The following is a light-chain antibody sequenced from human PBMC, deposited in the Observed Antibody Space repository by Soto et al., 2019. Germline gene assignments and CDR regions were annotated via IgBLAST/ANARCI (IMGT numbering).Light chain of an antibody. CDR3: QQYGSSRT. V-gene: IGKV3-20*01. Sequence: VLTQFSGTLSLTPGERAPHSCGASQSVTSDYLAWYRQKPGQAPRLLIYGISTRATGIPDRFRGSGSGTDFALTISKLEPEDFAVYYCQQYGSSRTFGQGTKVDVK. CDR1: QSVTSDY. J-gene: IGKJ1*01. CDR2: GIS.